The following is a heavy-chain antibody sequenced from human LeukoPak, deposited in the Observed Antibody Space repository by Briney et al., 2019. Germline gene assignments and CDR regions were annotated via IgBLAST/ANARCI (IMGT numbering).Heavy chain of an antibody. V-gene: IGHV4-39*07. J-gene: IGHJ2*01. CDR2: IYHIGST. CDR1: GGSISSSSYY. Sequence: SETLSLTCTVSGGSISSSSYYWGWIRQPPGKGLEWIGNIYHIGSTYYNPSLKSRVTISVDTSKNRFSLNLSSVTAADTALYYCARVNGYSYGLNWYFDLWGRGTLVTVSS. CDR3: ARVNGYSYGLNWYFDL. D-gene: IGHD5-18*01.